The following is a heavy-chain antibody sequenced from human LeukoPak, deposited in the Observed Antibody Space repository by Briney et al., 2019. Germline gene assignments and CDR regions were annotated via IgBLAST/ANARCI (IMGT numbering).Heavy chain of an antibody. D-gene: IGHD4-23*01. J-gene: IGHJ4*02. CDR3: ARGLRWSARYFDY. CDR2: IKQDGSEK. Sequence: GGSLRLSCAASGFTFSSYWMSWVRQAPGKGLEWVANIKQDGSEKSYVDSVKGRFTISRDNAKNSLYLQMNSLRAEDTAVYYCARGLRWSARYFDYWGQGTLVTVSS. V-gene: IGHV3-7*04. CDR1: GFTFSSYW.